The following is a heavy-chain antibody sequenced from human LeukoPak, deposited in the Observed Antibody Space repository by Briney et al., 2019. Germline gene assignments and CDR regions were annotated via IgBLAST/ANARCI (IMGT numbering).Heavy chain of an antibody. CDR1: GFTFSSYW. CDR2: IRQNGSEK. D-gene: IGHD5-12*01. V-gene: IGHV3-7*01. CDR3: ARDLSNSGGGWYYYYYMDV. J-gene: IGHJ6*03. Sequence: AGSLRLSCAASGFTFSSYWMSWVRQAPGKGLEWVAYIRQNGSEKYYVDSVKGRFTISRDNAKNSLYLQMNSLRAEDTAVYYCARDLSNSGGGWYYYYYMDVWGKGTTVTVSS.